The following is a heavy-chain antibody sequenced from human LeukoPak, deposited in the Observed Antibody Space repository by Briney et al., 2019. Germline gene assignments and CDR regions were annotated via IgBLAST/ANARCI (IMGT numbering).Heavy chain of an antibody. V-gene: IGHV1-2*02. J-gene: IGHJ3*02. CDR1: GYTFTGYY. CDR2: INPNSGGT. CDR3: AREDIVLMVYASRAAFDI. D-gene: IGHD2-8*01. Sequence: ASVKVSCKASGYTFTGYYIHWVRQAPGQGPEWMGWINPNSGGTNYAQKFQGRVTMTRDTSISTAYMELSRLRSDDMAVYYCAREDIVLMVYASRAAFDIWGQGTMVTVSS.